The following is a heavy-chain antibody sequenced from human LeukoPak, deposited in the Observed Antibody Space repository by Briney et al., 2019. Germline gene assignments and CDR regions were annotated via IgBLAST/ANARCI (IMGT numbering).Heavy chain of an antibody. CDR3: ARGRRLRGHYFDY. CDR1: GFSFSSYA. D-gene: IGHD4-17*01. J-gene: IGHJ4*02. CDR2: ISYDGSNK. V-gene: IGHV3-30-3*01. Sequence: TGRSLRLSCAASGFSFSSYAMHWVRQAPGKGLEWVAVISYDGSNKYYADSVKGRFTISRDNAKNSLYLQMNSLRDEDTAVYYCARGRRLRGHYFDYWGQGTLVTVSS.